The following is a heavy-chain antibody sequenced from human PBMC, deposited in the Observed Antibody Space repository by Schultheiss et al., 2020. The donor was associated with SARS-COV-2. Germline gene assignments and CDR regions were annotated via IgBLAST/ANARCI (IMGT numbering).Heavy chain of an antibody. CDR3: ARAYSSGWSSGWFDP. V-gene: IGHV4-61*02. CDR2: IYTSGST. J-gene: IGHJ5*02. D-gene: IGHD6-19*01. CDR1: GGSISSSSYY. Sequence: SETLSLTCTVSGGSISSSSYYWSWIRQPAGKGLEWIGRIYTSGSTNYNPSLKSRVTMSVDTSKNQFSLKLSSVTAADTAVYYCARAYSSGWSSGWFDPWGQGTLVTVSS.